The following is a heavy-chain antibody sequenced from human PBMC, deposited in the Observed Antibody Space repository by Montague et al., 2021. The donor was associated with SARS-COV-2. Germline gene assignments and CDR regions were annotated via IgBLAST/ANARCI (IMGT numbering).Heavy chain of an antibody. Sequence: SVKVSCKVSGNTLTELSMHWVRQAPGKGLEWMGGFDPEDGETVYAQKFQGRATMTEDTSTDTVYMELSSLRSEDTAVYYCATIPLHYYDSSRYFDYWGQGTLVTVSS. CDR1: GNTLTELS. J-gene: IGHJ4*02. D-gene: IGHD3-22*01. V-gene: IGHV1-24*01. CDR2: FDPEDGET. CDR3: ATIPLHYYDSSRYFDY.